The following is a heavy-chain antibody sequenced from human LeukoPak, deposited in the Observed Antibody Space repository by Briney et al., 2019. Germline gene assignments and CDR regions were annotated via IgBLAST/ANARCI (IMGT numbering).Heavy chain of an antibody. J-gene: IGHJ4*02. Sequence: PAGTLRLSCAASGFTFSIYAMTWVRQAPGKGLEWVSVISGGGGTTYYGDSVKGRFTISRDNSKNTLFLQMNSLRVEDTATYYCVKGATVTTRPNFDYWGQGTVVTVSS. CDR3: VKGATVTTRPNFDY. CDR1: GFTFSIYA. D-gene: IGHD4-17*01. V-gene: IGHV3-23*01. CDR2: ISGGGGTT.